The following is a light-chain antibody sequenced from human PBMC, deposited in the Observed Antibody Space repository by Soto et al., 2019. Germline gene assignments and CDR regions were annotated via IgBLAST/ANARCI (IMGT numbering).Light chain of an antibody. Sequence: EILMTQSPSTLSVSPGERAAIPCRASQSVSSCLAWYQQKPGQAPRLLIYGASTRETGVPARFSGSGSGTEFTLTISSLQSEDFAIYYCQQYNSYSCTFGQGTKLEIK. V-gene: IGKV3-15*01. CDR1: QSVSSC. CDR3: QQYNSYSCT. J-gene: IGKJ2*02. CDR2: GAS.